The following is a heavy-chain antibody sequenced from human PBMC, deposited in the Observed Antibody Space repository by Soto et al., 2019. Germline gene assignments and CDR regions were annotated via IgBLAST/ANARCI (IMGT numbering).Heavy chain of an antibody. V-gene: IGHV1-18*01. CDR1: GYTFTSYG. CDR3: AREGMYYYDSSGYGNFDY. D-gene: IGHD3-22*01. J-gene: IGHJ4*02. CDR2: ISAYNGNT. Sequence: ASVKVSCKASGYTFTSYGISWVRQAPGQGLEWMGWISAYNGNTNYAQKLQGRVTMTTDTSTSTAYMELRSLRSDDTAVYYCAREGMYYYDSSGYGNFDYWGQGTLVTVSS.